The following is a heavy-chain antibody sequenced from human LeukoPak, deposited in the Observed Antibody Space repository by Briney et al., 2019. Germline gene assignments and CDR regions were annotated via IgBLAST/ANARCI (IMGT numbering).Heavy chain of an antibody. D-gene: IGHD3-10*01. CDR3: AKDRYYGSGSYYHGIDY. CDR2: ISNDGSNK. V-gene: IGHV3-30*18. J-gene: IGHJ4*02. CDR1: GFTFSIYG. Sequence: GGSLRLSCAASGFTFSIYGMHWVRQAPGKGLEWVALISNDGSNKYSPDSVKGRFTISRDNSKNTLYLQMNSLRAEDTAVYYCAKDRYYGSGSYYHGIDYWGQGTLVTVSS.